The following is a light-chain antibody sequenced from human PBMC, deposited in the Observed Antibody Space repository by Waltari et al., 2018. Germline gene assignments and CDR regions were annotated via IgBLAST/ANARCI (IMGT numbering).Light chain of an antibody. CDR3: QQYVESPAT. J-gene: IGKJ1*01. CDR1: QSVRID. V-gene: IGKV3-20*01. Sequence: EIVLTQSPGTVSLSPGDRATLSCRASQSVRIDLAWYQQKPGQAPRLLIYHAFTRATGSPDRFSASGSGKDCSLTISRLEPEDFAMYYCQQYVESPATFGQGTKVEI. CDR2: HAF.